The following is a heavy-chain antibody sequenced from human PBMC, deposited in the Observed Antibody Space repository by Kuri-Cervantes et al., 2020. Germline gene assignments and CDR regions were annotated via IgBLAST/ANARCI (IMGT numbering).Heavy chain of an antibody. Sequence: GESLKISCAASGFTFDDYAMHWVRQAPGKGLEWVSLISWDGGSIYYADSVKGRFTISRDNAKNSLYLQMNSLRAEDTAVYYCARDLGLLGYWGQGTLVTVSS. CDR1: GFTFDDYA. CDR2: ISWDGGSI. CDR3: ARDLGLLGY. D-gene: IGHD2/OR15-2a*01. J-gene: IGHJ4*02. V-gene: IGHV3-43D*04.